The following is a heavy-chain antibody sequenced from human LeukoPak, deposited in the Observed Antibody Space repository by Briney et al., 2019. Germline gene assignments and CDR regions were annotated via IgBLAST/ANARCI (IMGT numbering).Heavy chain of an antibody. CDR3: ARFAVTTIGLVNWFDP. D-gene: IGHD4-11*01. Sequence: SETLSLNCAVYGGSFSGYYWGWIRQPPGKGLEWSGEINHSGSTNYNPSLNSRVTISVDTSKNQFSLKLSSVTAADTAVYYCARFAVTTIGLVNWFDPWGQGTLVTVSS. CDR2: INHSGST. V-gene: IGHV4-34*01. CDR1: GGSFSGYY. J-gene: IGHJ5*02.